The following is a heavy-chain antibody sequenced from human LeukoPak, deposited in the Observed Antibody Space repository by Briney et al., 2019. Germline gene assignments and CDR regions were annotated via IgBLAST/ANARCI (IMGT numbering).Heavy chain of an antibody. CDR3: ARETPSTYYYDSSGWGYFDY. CDR2: ISADNRRT. CDR1: GFTFSTYS. Sequence: GGSLRLSCAASGFTFSTYSMNWVRQAPGKGLGWVSYISADNRRTFYADSVKGRFTMSRDIAKNSLYLQMNSLRAEDTAVYYCARETPSTYYYDSSGWGYFDYWGQGTLVTVSS. D-gene: IGHD3-22*01. V-gene: IGHV3-48*01. J-gene: IGHJ4*02.